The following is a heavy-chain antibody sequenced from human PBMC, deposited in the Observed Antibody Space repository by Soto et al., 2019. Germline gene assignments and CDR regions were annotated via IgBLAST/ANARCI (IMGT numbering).Heavy chain of an antibody. Sequence: ASVKVSCKASGYTFTGYYMHWVRQAPGQGLEWMGWINPNSGGTNYAQKFQGWVTMTRDTSISTAYMELSRLRSDDTAVCYCATTDCSGGSCYDDFDIWGQGTRVTVSS. CDR1: GYTFTGYY. CDR2: INPNSGGT. V-gene: IGHV1-2*04. J-gene: IGHJ3*02. CDR3: ATTDCSGGSCYDDFDI. D-gene: IGHD2-15*01.